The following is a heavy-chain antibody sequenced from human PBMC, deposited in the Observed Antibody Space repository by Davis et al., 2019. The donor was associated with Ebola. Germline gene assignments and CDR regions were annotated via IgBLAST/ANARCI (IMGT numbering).Heavy chain of an antibody. CDR3: ARVRGVYCSGGSCYPGPFDY. CDR2: ISYDGSNK. J-gene: IGHJ4*02. Sequence: PGGSLRLSCAASGFTFSNYWMHWVRQAPGKGLVWVAVISYDGSNKYYADSVKGRFTISRDNSKNTLYLQMNSLRAEDTAVYYCARVRGVYCSGGSCYPGPFDYWGQGTLVTVSS. CDR1: GFTFSNYW. V-gene: IGHV3-30*14. D-gene: IGHD2-15*01.